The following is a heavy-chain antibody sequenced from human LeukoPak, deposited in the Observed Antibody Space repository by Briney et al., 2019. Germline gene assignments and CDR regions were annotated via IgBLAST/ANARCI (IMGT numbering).Heavy chain of an antibody. D-gene: IGHD3-10*01. CDR2: INHSGST. CDR1: GGSFSGYY. V-gene: IGHV4-34*01. Sequence: SETLSLTCAVYGGSFSGYYWSWIRQPPGKGLEWIGEINHSGSTNYNPSLKSRVTISVDTSKNQFSLKLSSVTAADTAVYYCAGGWAYGPYFDYWGQGTLVTVSS. J-gene: IGHJ4*02. CDR3: AGGWAYGPYFDY.